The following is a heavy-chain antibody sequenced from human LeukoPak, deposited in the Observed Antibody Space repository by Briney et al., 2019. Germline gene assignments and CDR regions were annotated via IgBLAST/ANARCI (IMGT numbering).Heavy chain of an antibody. J-gene: IGHJ4*02. CDR2: IFYSGST. D-gene: IGHD3-10*01. V-gene: IGHV4-39*01. CDR1: GGSISSSTYY. Sequence: SQTLSLTCTVSGGSISSSTYYWGWIRQPPGKGLEWIGNIFYSGSTHYNPSLKSRITISVDTSKNQCSLRLSSMTAADTAVYYCARLPRLPISGSYNSPFYYFDYWGQGILVTASS. CDR3: ARLPRLPISGSYNSPFYYFDY.